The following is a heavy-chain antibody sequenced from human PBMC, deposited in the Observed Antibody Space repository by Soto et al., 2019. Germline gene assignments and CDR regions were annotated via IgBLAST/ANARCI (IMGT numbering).Heavy chain of an antibody. J-gene: IGHJ5*02. Sequence: GASVKVSCKASGYTFTSYDINWVRQATGQGFEWMGWMNPNSGNTGYAQKFQGRVTMTRNTSISTAYMELSSLRSEDTAVYYCARGITIFGVVIKNWFDPWGQGTLVTVSS. D-gene: IGHD3-3*01. CDR2: MNPNSGNT. V-gene: IGHV1-8*01. CDR3: ARGITIFGVVIKNWFDP. CDR1: GYTFTSYD.